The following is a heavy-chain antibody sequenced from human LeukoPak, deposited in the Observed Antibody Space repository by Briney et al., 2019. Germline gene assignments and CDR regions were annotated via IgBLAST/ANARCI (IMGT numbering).Heavy chain of an antibody. CDR3: AKDGYSYGLGYMDV. V-gene: IGHV3-23*01. J-gene: IGHJ6*03. Sequence: GGSLRLSCAASGFTFSSYGMSWVRQAPGKGLEWVSAISGSGGSTYYADSVKGRFTISRDNSKNTLYLQMNSLRAEDTAVYYCAKDGYSYGLGYMDVWGKGTTVTISS. CDR2: ISGSGGST. CDR1: GFTFSSYG. D-gene: IGHD5-18*01.